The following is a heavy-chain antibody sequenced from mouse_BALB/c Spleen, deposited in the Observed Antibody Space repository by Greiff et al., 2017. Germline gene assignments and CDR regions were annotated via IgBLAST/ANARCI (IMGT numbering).Heavy chain of an antibody. J-gene: IGHJ1*01. CDR2: ISNGGGST. D-gene: IGHD2-14*01. Sequence: EVHLVESGGGLVQPGGSLKLSCAASGFTFSSYTMSWVRQTPEKRLEWVAYISNGGGSTYYPDTVKGRFTISRDNAKNTLYLQMSSLKSEDTAMYYCARYRYEYFDVWGAGTTVTVSS. CDR1: GFTFSSYT. V-gene: IGHV5-12-2*01. CDR3: ARYRYEYFDV.